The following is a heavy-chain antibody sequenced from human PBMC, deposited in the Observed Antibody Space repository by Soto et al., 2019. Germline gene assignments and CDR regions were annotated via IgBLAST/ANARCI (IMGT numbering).Heavy chain of an antibody. CDR1: GYTFTSYD. CDR2: MNPNSGNT. D-gene: IGHD3-22*01. Sequence: ASVKVSCKASGYTFTSYDINWVRQATGQGLEWMGWMNPNSGNTGYAQKFQGRVTMTRNTSISIAYMELSSLRSEDTAVYYCASGFYDSSGYYSDAFDIWGQGTMVTVSS. J-gene: IGHJ3*02. CDR3: ASGFYDSSGYYSDAFDI. V-gene: IGHV1-8*01.